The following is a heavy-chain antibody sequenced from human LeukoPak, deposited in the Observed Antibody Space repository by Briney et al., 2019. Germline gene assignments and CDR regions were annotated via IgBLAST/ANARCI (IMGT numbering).Heavy chain of an antibody. CDR1: GGTFSSYA. D-gene: IGHD5-12*01. Sequence: SVKVSCKASGGTFSSYAISWVRQAPGQGLEWMGGIIPIFGTANYAQKFQGRVTMTRDTSISTAYMELSRLIFDDTAVYYCARGDSGYDHFYHMDVWGKGTTVTISS. CDR3: ARGDSGYDHFYHMDV. V-gene: IGHV1-69*05. J-gene: IGHJ6*03. CDR2: IIPIFGTA.